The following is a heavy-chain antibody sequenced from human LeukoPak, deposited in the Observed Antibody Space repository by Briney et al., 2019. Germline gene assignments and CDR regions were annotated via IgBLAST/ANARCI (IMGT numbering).Heavy chain of an antibody. CDR3: ARHSGWYENGMDV. V-gene: IGHV4-59*08. Sequence: SETLSLTCTVSGGSISGYYWSWIRQPPGKGLEWIGYIYYSGSTNYNPSLKSRVTISVDTSKNQFSLKLSSVTAADTAVYYCARHSGWYENGMDVWGQGTTVTISS. CDR1: GGSISGYY. CDR2: IYYSGST. J-gene: IGHJ6*02. D-gene: IGHD6-19*01.